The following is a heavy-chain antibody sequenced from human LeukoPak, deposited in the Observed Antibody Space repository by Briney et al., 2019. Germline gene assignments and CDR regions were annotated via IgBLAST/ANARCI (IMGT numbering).Heavy chain of an antibody. D-gene: IGHD6-19*01. J-gene: IGHJ4*02. V-gene: IGHV4-59*01. Sequence: SETLSLTCPVSGGSISGYYWNWIRQPPGKVLEWIGYIYYTGSTNYNPSLKSRVTIPVDTSKNQFSLKLSSVTATDTAVYYCARGGYASGWYLDYWGQGTLVTVSS. CDR1: GGSISGYY. CDR2: IYYTGST. CDR3: ARGGYASGWYLDY.